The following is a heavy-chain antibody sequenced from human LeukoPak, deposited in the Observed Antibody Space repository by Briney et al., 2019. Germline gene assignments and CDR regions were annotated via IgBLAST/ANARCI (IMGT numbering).Heavy chain of an antibody. Sequence: SQTLSLTCTVSGGSISSGSYYWSWIRQPAGKGLEWIGRIYTSGSTNYNPSLKSRVTISVDTSENQFSLKLSSVTAADTAVYYCARERSGYYVDYWGQGTLVTVSS. J-gene: IGHJ4*02. CDR3: ARERSGYYVDY. CDR1: GGSISSGSYY. CDR2: IYTSGST. D-gene: IGHD3-3*01. V-gene: IGHV4-61*02.